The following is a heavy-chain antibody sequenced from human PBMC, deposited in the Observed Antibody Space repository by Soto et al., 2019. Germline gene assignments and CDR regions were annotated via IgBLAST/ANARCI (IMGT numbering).Heavy chain of an antibody. Sequence: DVQLEESGGGLVQPGGSLRLSCAASGFTFSSYSMNWVRQAPGKGLEWVSYLSSISTIYYADSVKGRFTISRDNAKNSLYLPMNSLRDEDTAVYYCARGHNWSLDYWGQGTLVTVSS. D-gene: IGHD1-20*01. CDR3: ARGHNWSLDY. J-gene: IGHJ4*02. V-gene: IGHV3-48*02. CDR1: GFTFSSYS. CDR2: LSSISTI.